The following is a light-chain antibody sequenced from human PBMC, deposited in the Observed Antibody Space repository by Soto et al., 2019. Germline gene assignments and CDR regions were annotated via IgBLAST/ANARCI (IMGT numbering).Light chain of an antibody. CDR1: QSISNY. V-gene: IGKV1-39*01. Sequence: DIQMTQSPSSLSASVGARVTITFRASQSISNYLNCYQQKPGKAPKLLIYAASTLQSGVPSRFSGSGSGTDFTLTISSLQPEDFATYYCQQLNSYPRTFGQGTKVDIK. CDR2: AAS. CDR3: QQLNSYPRT. J-gene: IGKJ1*01.